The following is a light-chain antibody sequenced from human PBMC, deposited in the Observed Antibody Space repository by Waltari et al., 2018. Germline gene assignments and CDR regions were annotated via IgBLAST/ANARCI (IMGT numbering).Light chain of an antibody. CDR1: SRDIGSYNY. J-gene: IGLJ3*02. V-gene: IGLV2-14*03. Sequence: QSALTQPASVSGSPGQSITIPCTGTSRDIGSYNYVSWFQQRPGKAPKLMIYDVTKRPSGLSNRFSGSKSGNTASLTISGLQTEDEADYYCSSFTSSSSWVFGGGTRLTVL. CDR2: DVT. CDR3: SSFTSSSSWV.